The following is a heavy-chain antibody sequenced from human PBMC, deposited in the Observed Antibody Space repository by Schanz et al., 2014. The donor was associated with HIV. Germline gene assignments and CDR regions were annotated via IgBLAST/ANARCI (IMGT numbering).Heavy chain of an antibody. V-gene: IGHV1-18*01. CDR1: GYIFTSNG. Sequence: QVQLVQSEAEVKKPGASVKVSCKTSGYIFTSNGISWVRQAPGQGLEWMGWISTSNGNTNYAQKFQGRVTMTTDTSTSTAYMDLRSLRSDDTAVYYCARGAAEMATMTPWRYWGQGTLVTVSS. CDR2: ISTSNGNT. D-gene: IGHD5-12*01. CDR3: ARGAAEMATMTPWRY. J-gene: IGHJ4*02.